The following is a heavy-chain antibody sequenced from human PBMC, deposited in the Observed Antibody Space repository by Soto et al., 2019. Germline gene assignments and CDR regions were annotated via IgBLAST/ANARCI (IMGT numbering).Heavy chain of an antibody. CDR3: AKNWNWGSLVH. J-gene: IGHJ4*02. V-gene: IGHV4-59*08. Sequence: SETLSLTCTVSGGSISTYYWNWIRQPPGKGLEWIGFIYYGGSTNYNPSLKSRVTISVDTPKNQFSLKLSSVTAADTAVYYCAKNWNWGSLVHWGQGTLVTVS. CDR1: GGSISTYY. CDR2: IYYGGST. D-gene: IGHD7-27*01.